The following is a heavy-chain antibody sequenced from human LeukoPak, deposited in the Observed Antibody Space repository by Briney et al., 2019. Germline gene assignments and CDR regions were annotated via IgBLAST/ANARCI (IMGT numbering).Heavy chain of an antibody. Sequence: GGSLRLSCAASGFTFSSYAMSWVRQAPGKGLEWVSAISGSGGSTYYADSVKGRFTISRDNSKNTLYLQMNSPRAEDTAVYYCARRPVRDGDYYFDYWGQGTLVTVSS. J-gene: IGHJ4*02. V-gene: IGHV3-23*01. D-gene: IGHD4-17*01. CDR3: ARRPVRDGDYYFDY. CDR2: ISGSGGST. CDR1: GFTFSSYA.